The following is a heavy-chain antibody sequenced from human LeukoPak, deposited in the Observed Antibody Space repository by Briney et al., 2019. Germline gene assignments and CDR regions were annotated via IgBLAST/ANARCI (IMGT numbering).Heavy chain of an antibody. J-gene: IGHJ6*03. V-gene: IGHV1-69*05. D-gene: IGHD1-1*01. CDR2: ILPLFGAT. CDR1: GGTFSGYV. CDR3: VRGKPPVALERLTSYVHYHMDV. Sequence: SVKVSCKPSGGTFSGYVITWVGPAPGQGLEWMGVILPLFGATNYAQKFPGRVTMTTDDSTNTAYMELSSLRSKDTAVYYCVRGKPPVALERLTSYVHYHMDVWGKGTTVTASS.